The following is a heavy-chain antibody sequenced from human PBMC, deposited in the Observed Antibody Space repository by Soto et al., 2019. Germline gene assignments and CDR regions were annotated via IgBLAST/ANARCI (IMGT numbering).Heavy chain of an antibody. CDR1: GGTFSSYA. J-gene: IGHJ4*02. CDR2: IIPIFGTA. CDR3: ARNLMDYDILTGYYMAYYFDS. V-gene: IGHV1-69*13. D-gene: IGHD3-9*01. Sequence: GASVKVSCKASGGTFSSYAISWVRQAPGQGLEWMGGIIPIFGTANYAQKFQGRVTITADESTSTAYMELSSLRSEDTAVYYCARNLMDYDILTGYYMAYYFDSWGQGTLVTVSS.